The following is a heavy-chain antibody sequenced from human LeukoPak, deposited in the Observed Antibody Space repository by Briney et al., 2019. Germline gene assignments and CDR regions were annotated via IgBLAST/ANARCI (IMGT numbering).Heavy chain of an antibody. CDR3: ARPLYHYGSGSYFLNQYYFDY. CDR2: IIPIFGTA. CDR1: GGTFSSYA. D-gene: IGHD3-10*01. V-gene: IGHV1-69*06. Sequence: SGKVSCKASGGTFSSYAISWVRQAPGQGLEWMGGIIPIFGTANYAQKFQGRVTITADKSTSTAYMELSRLRSDDTAVYYCARPLYHYGSGSYFLNQYYFDYWGQGTLVTVSS. J-gene: IGHJ4*02.